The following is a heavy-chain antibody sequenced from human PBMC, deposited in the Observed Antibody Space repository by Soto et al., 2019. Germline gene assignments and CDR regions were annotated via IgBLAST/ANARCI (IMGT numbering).Heavy chain of an antibody. D-gene: IGHD4-17*01. Sequence: GGSLRLSCAASGFTFSSYSMNWVRQAPGKGLEWVSSISSSSSYIYYADSVKGRFTIPRDNAKNSLYLQMNSLRAEDTAVYYCARFGDYRDFDYWGQGTLVTVSS. CDR2: ISSSSSYI. V-gene: IGHV3-21*01. CDR1: GFTFSSYS. J-gene: IGHJ4*02. CDR3: ARFGDYRDFDY.